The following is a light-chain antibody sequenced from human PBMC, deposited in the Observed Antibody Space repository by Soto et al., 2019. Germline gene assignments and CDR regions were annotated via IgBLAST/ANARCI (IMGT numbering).Light chain of an antibody. CDR2: RNN. V-gene: IGLV1-44*01. J-gene: IGLJ2*01. CDR3: AAWDDSLNGPA. CDR1: SSNIGSDS. Sequence: QSVLTQPPSASGTPGQRVTISCSGSSSNIGSDSVNWYQQLPGTAPKLLIYRNNQRPSGVPDRLSGSKSGTSASLVISGLQTEDEADYHCAAWDDSLNGPAFGGGTKVTVL.